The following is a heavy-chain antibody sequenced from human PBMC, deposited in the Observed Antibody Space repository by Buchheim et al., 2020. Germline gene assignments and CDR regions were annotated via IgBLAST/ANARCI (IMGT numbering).Heavy chain of an antibody. J-gene: IGHJ5*02. CDR2: IYYSGST. CDR3: AREISGSYGERWFDP. CDR1: GGSISSSSYY. D-gene: IGHD1-26*01. V-gene: IGHV4-39*07. Sequence: QLQLQESGPGLVKPSETLSLTCTVSGGSISSSSYYWGWIRQPPGKGLEWIGSIYYSGSTYYNPSLKSRVTISVDTSKNQFSLKLSSVTAADTAVYYCAREISGSYGERWFDPWGQGTL.